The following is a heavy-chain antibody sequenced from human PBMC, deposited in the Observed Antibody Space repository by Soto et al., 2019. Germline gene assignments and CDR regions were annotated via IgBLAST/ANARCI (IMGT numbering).Heavy chain of an antibody. CDR1: GFTFSSYG. J-gene: IGHJ6*02. Sequence: GGSLRLSCAASGFTFSSYGMHWVRQAPGKGLEWVAVIWYDGSNKYYADSVKGRFTISRDNSKNTLYLQMNSLRAEDTAVYYCARDQGYNWNYGGYYYGMDVWGQGTTVTVSS. V-gene: IGHV3-33*01. D-gene: IGHD1-7*01. CDR3: ARDQGYNWNYGGYYYGMDV. CDR2: IWYDGSNK.